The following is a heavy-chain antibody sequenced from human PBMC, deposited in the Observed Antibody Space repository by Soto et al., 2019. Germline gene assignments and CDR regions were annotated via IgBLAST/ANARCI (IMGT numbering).Heavy chain of an antibody. CDR2: ISTYNGNT. Sequence: QAHLVQSGAEVKKPGASVQVSCKSSGYNFTRFGISWVRQAPGQGLEWMGWISTYNGNTNYAQGLQGRVTMTTDTSTNTAYMELRSLRSDDTAVYYCARLYIVGTTMSYGMDVWGQGTTVTVSS. V-gene: IGHV1-18*01. CDR3: ARLYIVGTTMSYGMDV. CDR1: GYNFTRFG. D-gene: IGHD1-26*01. J-gene: IGHJ6*02.